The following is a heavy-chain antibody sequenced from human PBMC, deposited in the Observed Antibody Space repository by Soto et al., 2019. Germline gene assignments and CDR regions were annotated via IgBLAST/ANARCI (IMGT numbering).Heavy chain of an antibody. D-gene: IGHD3-22*01. V-gene: IGHV1-18*01. J-gene: IGHJ5*02. CDR1: GYTFTSYG. CDR2: ISAYNGNT. CDR3: ARVNGYYYDSSGYYWLDP. Sequence: ASVKVSCKASGYTFTSYGISWVRQAPGQGLEWMGWISAYNGNTNYAQKLQGRVTMTTDTSTSTAYMELRSLRSDDTAVYYCARVNGYYYDSSGYYWLDPWGQGTLVTSSS.